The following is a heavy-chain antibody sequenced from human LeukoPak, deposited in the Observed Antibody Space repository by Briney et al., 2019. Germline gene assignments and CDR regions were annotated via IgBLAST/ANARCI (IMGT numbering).Heavy chain of an antibody. V-gene: IGHV3-21*04. CDR1: GFTFSSYS. CDR3: VKGPRPDITVAHTVEN. CDR2: ISSSSSYI. Sequence: GGSLRLSCAASGFTFSSYSMNWVRQAPGKGLEWVSSISSSSSYIYYADSVKGRFTISRDNAKNSLYLQMNTVRAEDTAVYYCVKGPRPDITVAHTVENWGQGTLVTVSS. D-gene: IGHD6-19*01. J-gene: IGHJ4*02.